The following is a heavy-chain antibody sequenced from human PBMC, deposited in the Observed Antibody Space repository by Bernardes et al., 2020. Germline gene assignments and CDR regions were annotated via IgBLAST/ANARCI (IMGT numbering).Heavy chain of an antibody. D-gene: IGHD3-3*01. CDR3: ARDTYRFFDY. J-gene: IGHJ4*02. V-gene: IGHV3-7*01. CDR1: GFTFGDYW. CDR2: IKDDGSDK. Sequence: SLRLSCAASGFTFGDYWMAWVRQAPGKGLELVANIKDDGSDKYYADSVKGRFTFSRDNAKNSLHLQMNSLTAEDTAVYYCARDTYRFFDYWGQGSLVTVSS.